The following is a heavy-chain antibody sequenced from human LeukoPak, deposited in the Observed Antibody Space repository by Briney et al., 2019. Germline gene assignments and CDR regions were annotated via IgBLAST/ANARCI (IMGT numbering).Heavy chain of an antibody. J-gene: IGHJ4*02. D-gene: IGHD6-19*01. CDR2: IYSSGRT. Sequence: SETLSLTCNVSGGSISSSTYYWSWIRQPAGKGLEWIGRIYSSGRTNYNPSLKSRVTISVDTSKSQFSLNLSSVTAADTAVYYCARDIHTSDWTKFDYWGQGTSVTVSS. V-gene: IGHV4-61*02. CDR3: ARDIHTSDWTKFDY. CDR1: GGSISSSTYY.